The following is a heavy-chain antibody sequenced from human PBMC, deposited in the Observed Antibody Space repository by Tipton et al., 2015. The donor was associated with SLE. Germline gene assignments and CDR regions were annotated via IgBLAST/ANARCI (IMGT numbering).Heavy chain of an antibody. V-gene: IGHV3-30*03. CDR3: ARALRDGYNQIAD. D-gene: IGHD5-24*01. Sequence: LSLTCTVSGGSISSSSYYWGWIRQPPGKGLEWVAVISDDGGQKYHVNSVKGRFTISRDNSRNTLFLQLNSLEGEDTAVYYCARALRDGYNQIADWGQGTLVTVSS. CDR1: GGSISSSS. CDR2: ISDDGGQK. J-gene: IGHJ1*01.